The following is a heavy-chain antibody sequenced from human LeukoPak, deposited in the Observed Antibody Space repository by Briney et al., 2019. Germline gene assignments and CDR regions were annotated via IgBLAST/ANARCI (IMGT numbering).Heavy chain of an antibody. Sequence: ASVKVSCKASGGSCNRYAIRWVRQAAGQGLEWMGGIIPIFGTANYAQKFQGRVTITAAESTRTAYMEVRTLRSEDTAIYYCARGSGETGGYYYVYWGRGTPVTVSS. J-gene: IGHJ4*02. CDR2: IIPIFGTA. D-gene: IGHD3-22*01. CDR3: ARGSGETGGYYYVY. CDR1: GGSCNRYA. V-gene: IGHV1-69*13.